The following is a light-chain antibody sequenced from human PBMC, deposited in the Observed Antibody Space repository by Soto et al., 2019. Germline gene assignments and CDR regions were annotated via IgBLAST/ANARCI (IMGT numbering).Light chain of an antibody. CDR1: QNINSW. J-gene: IGKJ1*01. CDR3: QHYNSYSTT. Sequence: DIPMSQSPSTASATVGDRVTITCRASQNINSWLAWYQQRPGKAPKLLLHSATGLESGVPSRFSGSGSGTEFTLSISSLQPDDFATYYCQHYNSYSTTFGQGTKVDIK. V-gene: IGKV1-5*03. CDR2: SAT.